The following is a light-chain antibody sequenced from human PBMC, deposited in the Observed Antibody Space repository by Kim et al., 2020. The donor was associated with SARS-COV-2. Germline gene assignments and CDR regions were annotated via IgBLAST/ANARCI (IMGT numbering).Light chain of an antibody. J-gene: IGLJ3*02. CDR3: QVWDSSSEHRV. Sequence: PGKTARMTSGGNNIGSRSVHWYQQKPGQAPVLVIYYDSDRPSGIPERFSGSNSGNTATLTISRVEAGDQADYYCQVWDSSSEHRVFGGGTKLTVL. V-gene: IGLV3-21*04. CDR2: YDS. CDR1: NIGSRS.